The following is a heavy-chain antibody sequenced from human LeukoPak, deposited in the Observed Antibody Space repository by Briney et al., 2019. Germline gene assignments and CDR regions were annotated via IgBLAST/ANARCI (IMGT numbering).Heavy chain of an antibody. CDR3: ARGSRGYSSGLIDY. Sequence: PSETLSLTCTVSGASISSGDYYWSWIRQPPGKGLEWIGNIYHSGSTNYNPSLKSRVTISVDTSKNQFSLKLSSVTAADTAVYYCARGSRGYSSGLIDYWGQGTLVTVSS. V-gene: IGHV4-30-4*01. CDR2: IYHSGST. D-gene: IGHD6-19*01. J-gene: IGHJ4*02. CDR1: GASISSGDYY.